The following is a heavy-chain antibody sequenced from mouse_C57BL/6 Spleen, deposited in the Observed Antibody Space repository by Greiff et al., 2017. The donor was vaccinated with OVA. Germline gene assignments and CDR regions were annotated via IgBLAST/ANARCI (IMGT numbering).Heavy chain of an antibody. CDR2: IYPGDGDT. Sequence: QVQLQQSGPELVKPGASVKISCKASGYAFSSSWMNWVKQRPGKGLEWIGRIYPGDGDTNYNGKFKGKATLTADKSSSTAYMQLSSLTSEDSAVYFVARGGRWDHYAMDYWGQGTSVTVSS. V-gene: IGHV1-82*01. CDR3: ARGGRWDHYAMDY. D-gene: IGHD4-1*01. J-gene: IGHJ4*01. CDR1: GYAFSSSW.